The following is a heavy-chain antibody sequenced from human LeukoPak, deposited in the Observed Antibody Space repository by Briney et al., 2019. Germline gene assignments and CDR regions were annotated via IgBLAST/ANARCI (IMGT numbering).Heavy chain of an antibody. Sequence: PGGSLRLSCAASGFTFSSSALSWVRQAPGKGLEWVSGISGSGDSTYYAASVKGRFTISRDNSNNALHLQMNSLRAEDTAVYYCARATEDTSMVQDWGQGTLVTVSS. CDR2: ISGSGDST. CDR1: GFTFSSSA. J-gene: IGHJ4*02. CDR3: ARATEDTSMVQD. D-gene: IGHD5-18*01. V-gene: IGHV3-23*01.